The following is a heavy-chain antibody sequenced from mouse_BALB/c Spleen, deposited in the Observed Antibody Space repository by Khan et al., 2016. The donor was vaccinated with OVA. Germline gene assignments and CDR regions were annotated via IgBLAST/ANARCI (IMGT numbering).Heavy chain of an antibody. CDR2: VNPYTGNT. J-gene: IGHJ3*01. Sequence: EVQLQQSGPDLVKPGASVKMSCKASGYSFTGYYMNWVKQSPGKSLECIGCVNPYTGNTKYNQNFKGKAILIVDTSSRTAYMELRNLTSEDSAVYYCARGYDFFAYWGQGTLVTVSA. D-gene: IGHD2-12*01. CDR3: ARGYDFFAY. CDR1: GYSFTGYY. V-gene: IGHV1-26*01.